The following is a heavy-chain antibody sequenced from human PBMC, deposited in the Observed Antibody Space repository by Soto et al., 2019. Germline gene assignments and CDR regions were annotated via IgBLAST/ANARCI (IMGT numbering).Heavy chain of an antibody. CDR3: ARGGWFGEPLGG. CDR2: ISSSSSYI. D-gene: IGHD3-10*01. Sequence: EVQLVESGGGLVKPGGSLRLSCAASGFTFSSYSMNWVRQAPGKGLEWVSSISSSSSYIYYADSVKGRFTISRDNAKNSLYLQMNSLRAEDTAVYYCARGGWFGEPLGGWGQGTLVTVSS. V-gene: IGHV3-21*01. J-gene: IGHJ4*02. CDR1: GFTFSSYS.